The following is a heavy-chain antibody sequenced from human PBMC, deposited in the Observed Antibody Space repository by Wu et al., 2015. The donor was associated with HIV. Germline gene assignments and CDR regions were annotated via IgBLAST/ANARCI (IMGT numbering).Heavy chain of an antibody. CDR1: GYTFTGYY. J-gene: IGHJ4*02. Sequence: ASGYTFTGYYMHWVRQAPGQGLEWMGWINPNSGGTNYAQKFQGRVTMTRDTSISTAYMELSRLRSDDTAVYYCAREREDKYGDYGYWGQGTLVTVSS. CDR2: INPNSGGT. D-gene: IGHD4-17*01. CDR3: AREREDKYGDYGY. V-gene: IGHV1-2*02.